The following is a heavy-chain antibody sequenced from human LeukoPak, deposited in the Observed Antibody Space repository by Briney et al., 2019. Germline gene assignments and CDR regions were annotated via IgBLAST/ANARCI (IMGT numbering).Heavy chain of an antibody. V-gene: IGHV1-18*01. D-gene: IGHD4-11*01. CDR1: GYTFTSYG. CDR2: ISAYNGNT. Sequence: ASVKVSCKASGYTFTSYGISWVRQAPGQGLEWMGWISAYNGNTNYAQKLQGRVTMTTDTSTSTAYMELRSLRSEDTAVYYCASGHDYSNYGYYYYYYMDVWGKGTTVTVSS. CDR3: ASGHDYSNYGYYYYYYMDV. J-gene: IGHJ6*03.